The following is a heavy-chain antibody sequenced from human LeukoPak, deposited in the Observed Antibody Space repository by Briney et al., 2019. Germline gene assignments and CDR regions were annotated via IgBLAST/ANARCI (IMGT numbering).Heavy chain of an antibody. J-gene: IGHJ4*02. Sequence: ASVKVSCKASGYTFTSYYMHWVRQAPGQGLEWMGIINPSGGSTSYAQKFQGRVTMTRDTSTSTVYMELSSLRSEDTAGYYCARKTGSGLFILPGGQGTLVTVSS. CDR2: INPSGGST. V-gene: IGHV1-46*01. CDR3: ARKTGSGLFILP. CDR1: GYTFTSYY. D-gene: IGHD3/OR15-3a*01.